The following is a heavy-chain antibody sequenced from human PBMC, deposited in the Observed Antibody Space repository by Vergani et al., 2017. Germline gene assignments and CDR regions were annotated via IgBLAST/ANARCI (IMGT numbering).Heavy chain of an antibody. J-gene: IGHJ6*02. V-gene: IGHV1-69-2*01. D-gene: IGHD3-22*01. CDR3: ATTNYYDTKGAAWSFGYYGMDV. CDR1: GYTFTDHY. Sequence: EVQLVQSGAEVKKPGATMKISCKVSGYTFTDHYMHWVKQAPGKGLEWMGLVDPEDGETIYAEKFKGRVTIAAHTSTDTAHLELSSLRSEDTAVYYCATTNYYDTKGAAWSFGYYGMDVWGQGTTVTVSS. CDR2: VDPEDGET.